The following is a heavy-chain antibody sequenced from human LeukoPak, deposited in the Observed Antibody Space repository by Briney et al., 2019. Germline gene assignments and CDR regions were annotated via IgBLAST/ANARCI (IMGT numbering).Heavy chain of an antibody. D-gene: IGHD3-22*01. Sequence: ASVQVSCQASGYTFPNYYMHWVRQAPGQGLEGMGIINHSSGSTSYAQTLQGRVTMTRDMSTSTVYMELSSVSSEDTAVYYCARAADYYDSSGYSMEPLDDWGEGTLVTVSS. CDR2: INHSSGST. V-gene: IGHV1-46*01. J-gene: IGHJ4*02. CDR3: ARAADYYDSSGYSMEPLDD. CDR1: GYTFPNYY.